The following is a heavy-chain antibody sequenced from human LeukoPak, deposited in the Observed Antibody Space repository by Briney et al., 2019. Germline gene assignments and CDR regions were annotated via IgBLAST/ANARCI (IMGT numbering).Heavy chain of an antibody. CDR1: GFTFTGYS. J-gene: IGHJ4*02. CDR3: ARAAVVTSPFDY. D-gene: IGHD4-23*01. CDR2: ISSSGGTI. V-gene: IGHV3-11*01. Sequence: PGGSLRLSCAASGFTFTGYSMNWIRQAPGKGLEWVSYISSSGGTIYFADSVKDRFTISRDNAKNSLDLQMNSLRAEDTAMYYCARAAVVTSPFDYWGQGTLVTVSS.